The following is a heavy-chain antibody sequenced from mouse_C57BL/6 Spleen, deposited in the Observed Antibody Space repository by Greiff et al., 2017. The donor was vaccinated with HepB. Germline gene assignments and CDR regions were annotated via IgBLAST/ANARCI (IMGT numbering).Heavy chain of an antibody. CDR1: GFTFSSYA. J-gene: IGHJ2*01. CDR2: ISDGGSYT. Sequence: EVMLVESGGGLVKPGGSLKLSCAASGFTFSSYAMSWVRQTPEKRLEWVATISDGGSYTYYPDNVKGRFTISRDNAKNNLYLQMSHLKSEDTAMYYCARDVSGSGSSYDYWGQGTTLTVSS. CDR3: ARDVSGSGSSYDY. V-gene: IGHV5-4*01. D-gene: IGHD1-1*01.